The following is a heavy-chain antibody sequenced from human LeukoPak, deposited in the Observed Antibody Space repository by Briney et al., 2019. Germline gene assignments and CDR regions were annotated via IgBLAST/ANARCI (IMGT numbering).Heavy chain of an antibody. V-gene: IGHV4-4*07. CDR3: ARHEVGRDTAMDAFDI. Sequence: SETLSLTCTVSGGSISSYYWSWIRQPAGKGLEWIGRIYTSGSTNYNPSLKSRVTISVDTSKNQFSLKLGSVTAADTAVYYCARHEVGRDTAMDAFDIWGQGTMVTVSS. CDR2: IYTSGST. CDR1: GGSISSYY. J-gene: IGHJ3*02. D-gene: IGHD5-18*01.